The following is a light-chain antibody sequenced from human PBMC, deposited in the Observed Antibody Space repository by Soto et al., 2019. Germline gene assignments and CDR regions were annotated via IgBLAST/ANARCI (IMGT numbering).Light chain of an antibody. CDR3: HQYDSSPT. Sequence: EIVMTQSQGTLSVSPGERATLSSRASQSVSTNVAWYQQKPGQTPRLLIYSASTRATGIPARFSGSGSGTEFTLTIGSLPAGDFAVYYCHQYDSSPTFAQRTRLEIK. V-gene: IGKV3-15*01. J-gene: IGKJ5*01. CDR1: QSVSTN. CDR2: SAS.